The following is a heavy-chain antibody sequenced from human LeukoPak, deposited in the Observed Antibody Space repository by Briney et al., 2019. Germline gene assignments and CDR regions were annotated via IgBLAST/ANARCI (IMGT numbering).Heavy chain of an antibody. CDR2: IIPIFGTA. D-gene: IGHD6-19*01. CDR3: AREPYSSGWGSNRRRWFDP. J-gene: IGHJ5*02. CDR1: GGTFSSYA. Sequence: SVKVSCKASGGTFSSYAISWVRQAPGQGLEWMGGIIPIFGTANYAQKFQGRVTITADESTSTAYMELSSLRSEDTAVYYCAREPYSSGWGSNRRRWFDPWGQGTLVTVSS. V-gene: IGHV1-69*13.